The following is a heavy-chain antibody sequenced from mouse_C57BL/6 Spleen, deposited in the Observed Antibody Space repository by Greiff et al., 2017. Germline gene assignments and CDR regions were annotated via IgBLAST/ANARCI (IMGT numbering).Heavy chain of an antibody. CDR2: IFPGSGST. V-gene: IGHV1-55*01. J-gene: IGHJ1*03. CDR3: AREDYSNYWYFDV. Sequence: QVQLQQSGAELMKPGASVKMSCKASGYTFTSYWITWVKQRPGHGLAWIGDIFPGSGSTNYNEKFKSKATLTVDTSSSTAYMQLSSLTSEDSAVYYCAREDYSNYWYFDVWGTGTTVTVSS. D-gene: IGHD2-5*01. CDR1: GYTFTSYW.